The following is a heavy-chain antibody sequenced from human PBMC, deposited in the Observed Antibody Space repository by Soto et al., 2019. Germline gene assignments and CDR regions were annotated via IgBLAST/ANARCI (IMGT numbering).Heavy chain of an antibody. CDR1: GGSISSGGYY. J-gene: IGHJ5*02. Sequence: QVQLQESGPGLVKPSQTLSLTCTVSGGSISSGGYYWSWIRQHPGKGLKWIGYIYDSGNTYYNPSLKSRVTISADTSKNQCSLKMSSVTAAATAVYYCARGVLGVGEGEWFDPWGQGTLVTVSS. CDR2: IYDSGNT. CDR3: ARGVLGVGEGEWFDP. V-gene: IGHV4-31*03. D-gene: IGHD3-10*01.